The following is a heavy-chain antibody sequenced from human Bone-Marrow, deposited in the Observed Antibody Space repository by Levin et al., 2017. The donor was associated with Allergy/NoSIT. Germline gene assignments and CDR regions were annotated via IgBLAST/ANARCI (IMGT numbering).Heavy chain of an antibody. V-gene: IGHV5-51*01. CDR1: GYYFPTYW. CDR2: IYPGDSDS. J-gene: IGHJ4*02. Sequence: GESLKISCQVSGYYFPTYWIAWVRQKPGKGLEWMGAIYPGDSDSRYSPSFQGQVTMSVDKSTSIAYLQWSSLKASDTAIFYCARGGRAPGLVGGLDYWGQGTPVTVSS. D-gene: IGHD1-26*01. CDR3: ARGGRAPGLVGGLDY.